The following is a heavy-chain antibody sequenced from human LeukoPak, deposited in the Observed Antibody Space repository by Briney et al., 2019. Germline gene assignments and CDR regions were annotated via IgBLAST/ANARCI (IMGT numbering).Heavy chain of an antibody. V-gene: IGHV3-53*04. D-gene: IGHD3-22*01. J-gene: IGHJ5*02. CDR2: IYSGGST. Sequence: GGSLRLSCAASGFTVSSNYMSWVRQAPGKGLEWVSVIYSGGSTYYADSVKGRFTISRHNSKNTLYLQMNSLRAEDTAVYYCAREIDYYDSSGYYYNWFDPWGQGTLVTVSS. CDR3: AREIDYYDSSGYYYNWFDP. CDR1: GFTVSSNY.